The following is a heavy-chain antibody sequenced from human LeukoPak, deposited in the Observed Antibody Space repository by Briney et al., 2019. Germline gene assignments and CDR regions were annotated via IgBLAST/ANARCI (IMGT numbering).Heavy chain of an antibody. CDR1: GFPFTRFY. CDR3: ARKDFSSGSFSY. V-gene: IGHV3-11*04. J-gene: IGHJ4*02. CDR2: IGLSGSPL. Sequence: GGSLRLSRAVSGFPFTRFYMSWIRQAPGKGLEWISYIGLSGSPLDYADPVRGRFTISRDNAKNSLYLEMNSLRAEDTAVYYCARKDFSSGSFSYWGQGTLVTVSS. D-gene: IGHD3-22*01.